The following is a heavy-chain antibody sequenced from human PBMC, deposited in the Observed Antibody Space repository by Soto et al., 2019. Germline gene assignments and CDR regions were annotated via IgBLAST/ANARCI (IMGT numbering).Heavy chain of an antibody. CDR2: IYYSGST. Sequence: KTSETLSLTCTVSGGSVSSGSYYWSWIRQPPGKGLEWIGYIYYSGSTNYNPSLKSRVTIAVDTSKNQFSLKLSSVTAADTAVYYCARVLRFLEWPFIDYWGQGTLVTVSS. V-gene: IGHV4-61*01. CDR3: ARVLRFLEWPFIDY. J-gene: IGHJ4*02. D-gene: IGHD3-3*01. CDR1: GGSVSSGSYY.